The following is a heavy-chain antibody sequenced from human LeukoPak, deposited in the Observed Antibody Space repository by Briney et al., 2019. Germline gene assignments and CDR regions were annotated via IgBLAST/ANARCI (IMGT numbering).Heavy chain of an antibody. D-gene: IGHD5-18*01. Sequence: PSETLSHTCAVYGGSFSGYYWSWIRQPPGKGLEWIGEINHSGSTNYNPSLKSRVTISVDTSKNQFSLKLSSVTAADTAVYYCARGYSSGYRSYFDYWGQGTLVTVSS. J-gene: IGHJ4*02. CDR1: GGSFSGYY. CDR3: ARGYSSGYRSYFDY. V-gene: IGHV4-34*01. CDR2: INHSGST.